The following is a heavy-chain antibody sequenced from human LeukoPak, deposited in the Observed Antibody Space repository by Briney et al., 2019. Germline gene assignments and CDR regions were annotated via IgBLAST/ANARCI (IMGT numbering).Heavy chain of an antibody. D-gene: IGHD1-26*01. CDR3: ATASLEVGATDFDY. CDR2: ISAYNGNT. Sequence: ASGKVSCKASGYTFTSYGISWVRQAPGQGLEWMGWISAYNGNTNYAQKFQGRVTMTEDTSTDTAYMELSSLRSEDTAVYYCATASLEVGATDFDYWGQGTLVTVSS. CDR1: GYTFTSYG. V-gene: IGHV1-18*01. J-gene: IGHJ4*02.